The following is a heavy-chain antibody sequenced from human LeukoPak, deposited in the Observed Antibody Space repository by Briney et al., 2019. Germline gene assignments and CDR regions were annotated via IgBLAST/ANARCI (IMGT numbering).Heavy chain of an antibody. V-gene: IGHV3-30*03. J-gene: IGHJ3*02. CDR2: ISYDGSNK. D-gene: IGHD4-23*01. CDR1: GFTFSSYG. Sequence: GGSLRLSCAASGFTFSSYGMHWVRQAPGKGLEWVAVISYDGSNKYYADSVKGRFTISRDNSKNTLYPQMNSLRAEDTAVYYCARNYGGNSGGHAFDIWGQGTMVTVSS. CDR3: ARNYGGNSGGHAFDI.